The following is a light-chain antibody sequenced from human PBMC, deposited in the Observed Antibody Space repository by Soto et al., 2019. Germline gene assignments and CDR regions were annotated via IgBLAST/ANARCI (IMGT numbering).Light chain of an antibody. V-gene: IGKV1-27*01. CDR1: QGIAPY. J-gene: IGKJ4*01. CDR2: ATS. CDR3: QKYNSAPFT. Sequence: DVQMTQSPSSLSAFVGDRVTITCRASQGIAPYLAWFQQKPGKVPKLLIYATSTLQSGVPSRCSGSGSGTDCTLTINSLQPEDVGTYYCQKYNSAPFTFGGGTKVEIK.